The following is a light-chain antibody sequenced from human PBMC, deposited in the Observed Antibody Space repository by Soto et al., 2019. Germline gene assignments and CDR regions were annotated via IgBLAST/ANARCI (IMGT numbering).Light chain of an antibody. J-gene: IGLJ3*02. V-gene: IGLV4-69*02. Sequence: QSVLTQSPSASASLGASVKLTCTLSSGHSTYAIAWHQQQPEKGPRYLMTLNSDGSLSKGDGIPDRFSGSSSGAERYLTISSLQSEDEADYYCQTWGTGIRVFGGGTKLTVL. CDR3: QTWGTGIRV. CDR1: SGHSTYA. CDR2: LNSDGSL.